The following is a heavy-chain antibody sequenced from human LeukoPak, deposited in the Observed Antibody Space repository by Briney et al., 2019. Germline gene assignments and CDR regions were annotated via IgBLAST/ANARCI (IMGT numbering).Heavy chain of an antibody. J-gene: IGHJ4*02. D-gene: IGHD6-19*01. CDR1: GFPVSSNY. CDR2: IYRGGST. V-gene: IGHV3-53*01. CDR3: ARGDMAVAGPFDY. Sequence: PGGSLRLSCSPSGFPVSSNYMSWVRRAPGKGLEWGSGIYRGGSTYYADSVNGRFTISRDNSKNTLYLQMNSLRAEDTAVYYCARGDMAVAGPFDYWGQGTLVTVSS.